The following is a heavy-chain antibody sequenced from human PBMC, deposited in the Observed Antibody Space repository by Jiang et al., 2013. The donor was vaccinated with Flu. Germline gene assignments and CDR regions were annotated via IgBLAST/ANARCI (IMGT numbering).Heavy chain of an antibody. V-gene: IGHV1-3*01. CDR2: INAGNGNT. J-gene: IGHJ5*02. D-gene: IGHD5-12*01. CDR3: ARNGGLYSGYASGFDNNWFDP. Sequence: GAEVKKPGASVKVSCKASGYTFTSYAMHWVRQAPGQRLEWMGWINAGNGNTKYSQKFQGRVTITRDTSASTAYMELSSLRSEDTAVYYCARNGGLYSGYASGFDNNWFDPWGQGTLVTVSS. CDR1: GYTFTSYA.